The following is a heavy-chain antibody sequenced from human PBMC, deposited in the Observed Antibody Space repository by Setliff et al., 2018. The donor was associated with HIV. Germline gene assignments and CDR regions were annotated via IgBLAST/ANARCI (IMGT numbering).Heavy chain of an antibody. Sequence: ASVKVSCKASGYTFTRHHVHWVRQAPGQGLEWMGIINPSGGSTSYAQKLQGRFTLTSDTSTDTVYMELRSLRSEDSAVYYCARVGGSGTYSTLDYWGQGTLVTVAS. V-gene: IGHV1-46*04. CDR3: ARVGGSGTYSTLDY. J-gene: IGHJ4*02. CDR2: INPSGGST. CDR1: GYTFTRHH. D-gene: IGHD3-10*01.